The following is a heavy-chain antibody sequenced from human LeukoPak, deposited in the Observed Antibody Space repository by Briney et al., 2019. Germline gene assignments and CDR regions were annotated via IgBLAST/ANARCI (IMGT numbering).Heavy chain of an antibody. CDR1: GGSINSGGYS. CDR2: IYHSGST. V-gene: IGHV4-30-2*01. D-gene: IGHD3-22*01. CDR3: ARSIYDSSGYQGSSFDY. J-gene: IGHJ4*02. Sequence: PSQTLSLTCAVSGGSINSGGYSWSWIRQPPGKGLEWIGYIYHSGSTYYNPSLKSRVTISVDRSKNQFSLKLSSVTAADTAVYYCARSIYDSSGYQGSSFDYWGQGTLVTVSS.